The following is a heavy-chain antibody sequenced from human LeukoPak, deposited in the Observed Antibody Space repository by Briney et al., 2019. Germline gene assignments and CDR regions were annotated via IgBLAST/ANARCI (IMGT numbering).Heavy chain of an antibody. V-gene: IGHV3-11*06. Sequence: GGSLRLSCVASGFTFRDYYMSWIRQAPGKGLEWVSYISSSSSYTNYADSVKGRFTISRDNAKNSLYLQMNSLRAEDTAVYYCARVYCGGDCYLNYFDYWGQGTLVTVSS. CDR3: ARVYCGGDCYLNYFDY. D-gene: IGHD2-21*02. CDR2: ISSSSSYT. J-gene: IGHJ4*02. CDR1: GFTFRDYY.